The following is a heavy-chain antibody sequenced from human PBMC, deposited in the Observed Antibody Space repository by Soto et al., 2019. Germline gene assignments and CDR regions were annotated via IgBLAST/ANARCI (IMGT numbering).Heavy chain of an antibody. CDR2: ITLSSSYI. CDR3: ARDMKSVRFWGTNGFDP. CDR1: GSNFGAFG. J-gene: IGHJ5*02. D-gene: IGHD3-16*01. Sequence: PGGSLRLSCGASGSNFGAFGMNWVRQAPGKGLEWVSSITLSSSYIYYADSVKGRFTVSRDNAKNSLYLDMKSLTVDDTAVYYCARDMKSVRFWGTNGFDPWGQGTLVTVSS. V-gene: IGHV3-21*01.